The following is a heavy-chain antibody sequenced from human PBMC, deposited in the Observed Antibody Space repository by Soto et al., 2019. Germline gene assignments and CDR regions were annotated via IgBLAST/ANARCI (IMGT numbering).Heavy chain of an antibody. V-gene: IGHV3-13*01. CDR3: ARSYGSGRWGGYYMDV. Sequence: GGSLRLSCAASGFTFSSYDMHWVRQATGKGLEWVSAIGTAGDTYYPGSVKGRFTISRENAKNSLYLQMNSLRAGDTAVYYCARSYGSGRWGGYYMDVWGKGTTVTVSS. D-gene: IGHD3-10*01. CDR1: GFTFSSYD. CDR2: IGTAGDT. J-gene: IGHJ6*03.